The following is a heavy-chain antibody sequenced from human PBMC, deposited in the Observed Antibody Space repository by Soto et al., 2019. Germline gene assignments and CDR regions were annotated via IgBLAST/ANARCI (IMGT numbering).Heavy chain of an antibody. CDR2: ISYDGSNK. V-gene: IGHV3-30*03. D-gene: IGHD6-13*01. Sequence: GGSLRLSCAASGFTFSSYSMNWVRQAPGKGLEWVAVISYDGSNKYYADSVKGRFTISRDNSKNTLYLQMNSLRAEDTAVYYCARDFSSSWYAYYYYYYGMDVWGQGTTVTVSS. J-gene: IGHJ6*02. CDR3: ARDFSSSWYAYYYYYYGMDV. CDR1: GFTFSSYS.